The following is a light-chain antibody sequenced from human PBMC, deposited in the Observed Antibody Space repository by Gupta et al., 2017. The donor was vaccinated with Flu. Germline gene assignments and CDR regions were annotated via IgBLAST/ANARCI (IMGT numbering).Light chain of an antibody. CDR1: QTLSSSY. J-gene: IGKJ4*01. V-gene: IGKV3-20*01. CDR3: QQYINSPLT. CDR2: GAS. Sequence: GTLSLSPEERATLSCRASQTLSSSYLAWYQQKPGQAPRLLIYGASSRATGIPDRFSGSGSETDFTLTINGLEPEDFAVYFCQQYINSPLTFGGGTRVEIK.